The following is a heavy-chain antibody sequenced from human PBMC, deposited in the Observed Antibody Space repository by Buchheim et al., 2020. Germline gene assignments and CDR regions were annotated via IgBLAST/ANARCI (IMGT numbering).Heavy chain of an antibody. J-gene: IGHJ6*02. V-gene: IGHV4-59*08. Sequence: QVQLQESGPGLVKPSETLSLTCTVSGGSISSYYWSWIRQPPGKGLEWIGYIYYSGSTNYNPSLKSRVPISVDTSKNQFSLKLSSVTAADTAVYYCARLKRYCSSTSCYFPRSSYYYYGMDVWGQGTT. CDR1: GGSISSYY. CDR3: ARLKRYCSSTSCYFPRSSYYYYGMDV. CDR2: IYYSGST. D-gene: IGHD2-2*01.